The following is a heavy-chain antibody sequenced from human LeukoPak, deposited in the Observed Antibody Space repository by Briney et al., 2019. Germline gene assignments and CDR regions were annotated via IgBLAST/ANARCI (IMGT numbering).Heavy chain of an antibody. CDR1: GFTFSSFW. J-gene: IGHJ4*02. D-gene: IGHD6-13*01. CDR3: ARVSSSSSWYTDLDY. Sequence: GGSLRLSCAASGFTFSSFWMHWVRHVPGKGLVWVSGINSDGSIRGYADSVKGRFTISRDNSKNTLYLKMNSLRPEDTAVYYCARVSSSSSWYTDLDYWGQGTLVTVSS. V-gene: IGHV3-74*01. CDR2: INSDGSIR.